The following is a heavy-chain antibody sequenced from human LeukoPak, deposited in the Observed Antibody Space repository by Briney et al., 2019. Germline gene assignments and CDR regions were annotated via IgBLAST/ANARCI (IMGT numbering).Heavy chain of an antibody. CDR3: GKSGSRDWDYFEY. CDR2: IIGDGCDT. CDR1: GFTFISHD. J-gene: IGHJ4*02. D-gene: IGHD6-19*01. Sequence: GSLRLSCSASGFTFISHDMNWVGRAPGEGLVWVLTIIGDGCDTHYADSVRGRFTISRANSKNTLFMQMNSLRAEDTAVYYCGKSGSRDWDYFEYWGQGTLVTASS. V-gene: IGHV3-23*01.